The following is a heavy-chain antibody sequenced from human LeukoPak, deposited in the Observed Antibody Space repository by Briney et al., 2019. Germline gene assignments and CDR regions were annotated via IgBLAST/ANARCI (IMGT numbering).Heavy chain of an antibody. V-gene: IGHV5-10-1*01. Sequence: GGSLRLSCNGSGYSFTSYWISWVRQMPGKGLEWMGRIDPSDSYTNYSPSFQGHVTISADKSISTAYLQWSSLKASDTAMYYCAGLDYGGNSGADYWGQGTLVTVSS. CDR1: GYSFTSYW. CDR3: AGLDYGGNSGADY. D-gene: IGHD4-23*01. J-gene: IGHJ4*02. CDR2: IDPSDSYT.